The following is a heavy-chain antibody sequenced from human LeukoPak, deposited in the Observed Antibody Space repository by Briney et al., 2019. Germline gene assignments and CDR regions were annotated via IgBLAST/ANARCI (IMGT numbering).Heavy chain of an antibody. J-gene: IGHJ5*02. D-gene: IGHD5-12*01. Sequence: PSETLSLTCTVSGGSISSSGYYWAWLRQAPGMGLDWIGCIYYSGTTHYNPSLKSRVTISVDTSKNQFSLKLSSVTAADTAVYFCARVEESGYDYRGWLDPWGQGTLVTVSS. CDR1: GGSISSSGYY. CDR2: IYYSGTT. CDR3: ARVEESGYDYRGWLDP. V-gene: IGHV4-39*07.